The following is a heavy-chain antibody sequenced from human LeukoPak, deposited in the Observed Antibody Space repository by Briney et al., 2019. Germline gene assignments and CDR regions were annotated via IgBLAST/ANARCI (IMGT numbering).Heavy chain of an antibody. Sequence: KTSETLSLTCTVSGGSISSSSYYWGWIRQPPGKGLEWIGSIYYSGSTYYNPSLRGRVTISVDTSKNQFSLKLSSVTAADTAVYYCARQGAGSSWFGRGAFDIWGQGTMVTVSS. CDR1: GGSISSSSYY. J-gene: IGHJ3*02. V-gene: IGHV4-39*01. CDR3: ARQGAGSSWFGRGAFDI. CDR2: IYYSGST. D-gene: IGHD6-13*01.